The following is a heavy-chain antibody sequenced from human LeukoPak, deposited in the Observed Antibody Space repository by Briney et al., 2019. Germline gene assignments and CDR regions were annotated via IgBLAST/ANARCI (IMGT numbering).Heavy chain of an antibody. D-gene: IGHD6-19*01. V-gene: IGHV1-2*02. CDR2: VDPISGAS. J-gene: IGHJ4*02. CDR3: ARDQPWLAQGVDY. Sequence: ASVKVSCKASGYTFAGFYIHWVRQAPGQGLEWVGWVDPISGASNYAQKFQGRVTMTRDTSITTAYMELNSLKSDDTAVYYCARDQPWLAQGVDYWGQGTLVTVSS. CDR1: GYTFAGFY.